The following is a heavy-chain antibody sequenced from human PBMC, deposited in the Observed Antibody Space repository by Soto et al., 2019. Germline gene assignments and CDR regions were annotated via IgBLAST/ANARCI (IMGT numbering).Heavy chain of an antibody. CDR1: GGSFSGYY. CDR2: INHSGST. V-gene: IGHV4-34*01. CDR3: ARGQAARPTRHDY. Sequence: PSETLSLTCAVSGGSFSGYYWSWFRQPPGKGLEWIGEINHSGSTNYNPSLKSRVTISVDTSKNQFSLKLSSVIAADTAVYFCARGQAARPTRHDYWGQGTPVTVSA. D-gene: IGHD6-13*01. J-gene: IGHJ4*02.